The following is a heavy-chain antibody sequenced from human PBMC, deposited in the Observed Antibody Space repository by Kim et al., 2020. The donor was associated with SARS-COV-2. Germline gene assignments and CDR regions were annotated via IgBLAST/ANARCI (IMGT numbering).Heavy chain of an antibody. CDR2: ISYDGNEK. CDR1: GFSFSTYG. CDR3: AKDWRYNYDGDAFDI. V-gene: IGHV3-30*18. D-gene: IGHD5-18*01. J-gene: IGHJ3*02. Sequence: GGSLRLSCAASGFSFSTYGMHWVRQAPGKGLEWVSVISYDGNEKYYADSVKGRFTISRDNAKNTLYLQMNSLRPEDTAVYYCAKDWRYNYDGDAFDILG.